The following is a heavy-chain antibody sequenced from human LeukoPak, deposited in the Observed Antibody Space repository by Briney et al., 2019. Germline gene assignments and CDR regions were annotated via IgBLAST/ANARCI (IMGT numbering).Heavy chain of an antibody. Sequence: GGSLRLSRAASGFTFSSYAMSWVRQAPGKGLEWVSAISGSGGSTYYADSVKGRFTISRDNSKNTLYLQMNSLRAEDTAVYYCAHATGYDYVWGSYRYDYFQHWGQGTLVTVSS. CDR2: ISGSGGST. CDR3: AHATGYDYVWGSYRYDYFQH. CDR1: GFTFSSYA. J-gene: IGHJ1*01. D-gene: IGHD3-16*02. V-gene: IGHV3-23*01.